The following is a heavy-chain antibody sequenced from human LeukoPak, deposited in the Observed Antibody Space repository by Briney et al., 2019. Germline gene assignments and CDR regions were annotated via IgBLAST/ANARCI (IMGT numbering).Heavy chain of an antibody. D-gene: IGHD6-13*01. V-gene: IGHV1-24*01. CDR3: AKGGKSAAGRDLDY. CDR1: GYTLTELS. CDR2: FDPEDGET. Sequence: GASVKVSCKVSGYTLTELSMHWVRQAPGKGLEWMGGFDPEDGETIYAQKFQGRVTMTEDTSTDTAYMELSSLRAEDTAVYYCAKGGKSAAGRDLDYWGQGTLVTVSS. J-gene: IGHJ4*02.